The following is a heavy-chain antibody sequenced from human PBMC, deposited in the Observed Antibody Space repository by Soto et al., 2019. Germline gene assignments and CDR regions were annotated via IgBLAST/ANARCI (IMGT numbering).Heavy chain of an antibody. J-gene: IGHJ6*02. V-gene: IGHV3-30*18. CDR3: AKGTAYCSGGTCPGFDYYGMDV. Sequence: SLRLSCAASGFTFSTYGMHWVRQAPGKGLEWVALISYDGGNKFYVDSVKGRFTISRDNSKNTLYLQMNSLRVEDTAVYYCAKGTAYCSGGTCPGFDYYGMDVWGQGTTVTVSS. CDR1: GFTFSTYG. CDR2: ISYDGGNK. D-gene: IGHD2-15*01.